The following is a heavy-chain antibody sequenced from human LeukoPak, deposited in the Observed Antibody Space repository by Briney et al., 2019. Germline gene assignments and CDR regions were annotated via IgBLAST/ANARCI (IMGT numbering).Heavy chain of an antibody. Sequence: SETLSLTCTVSGGSISSSSYYWGWIRQPPGKGLEWIGSIYYSRSTYYNPSLKSRVTISVDTSKNQFSLKLSSVTAADAAVYYCARLGGYLDAFDIWGQGTMVTVSS. CDR2: IYYSRST. V-gene: IGHV4-39*01. CDR3: ARLGGYLDAFDI. J-gene: IGHJ3*02. CDR1: GGSISSSSYY. D-gene: IGHD3-16*01.